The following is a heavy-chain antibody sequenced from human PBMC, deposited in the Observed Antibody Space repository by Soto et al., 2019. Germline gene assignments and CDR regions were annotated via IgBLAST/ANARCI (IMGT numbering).Heavy chain of an antibody. CDR2: LTSSSSHT. CDR3: GRVASSSSWTPDY. CDR1: GFSFSVYS. Sequence: EVQLVESGGGLVKPGGSLRLSCAGSGFSFSVYSMNWVRQAPGKALEWVSSLTSSSSHTYYADSVKGRFTISRDNAKNLLYLQMASLRDEDTAVYYCGRVASSSSWTPDYLGQGTLVTVSS. D-gene: IGHD2-2*01. V-gene: IGHV3-21*02. J-gene: IGHJ4*02.